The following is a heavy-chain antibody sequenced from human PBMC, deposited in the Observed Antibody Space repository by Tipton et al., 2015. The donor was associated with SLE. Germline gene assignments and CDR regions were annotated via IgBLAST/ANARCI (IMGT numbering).Heavy chain of an antibody. CDR2: IYYSGST. Sequence: TLSLTCTVSGGSISSYYWSWIRQPPGKGLEWIGYIYYSGSTNYNPSLKSRVTISVDTSKNQFSLKLSSVTAADTAVYYCARDPTGYNWFDSWGQGTLVTVSS. J-gene: IGHJ5*01. CDR1: GGSISSYY. CDR3: ARDPTGYNWFDS. V-gene: IGHV4-59*01. D-gene: IGHD1-1*01.